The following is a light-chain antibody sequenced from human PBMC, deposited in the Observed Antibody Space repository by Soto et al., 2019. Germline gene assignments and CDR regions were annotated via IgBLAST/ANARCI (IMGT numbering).Light chain of an antibody. J-gene: IGKJ1*01. Sequence: DIQMTQSPSSLSASVGDRVTMTCRASQDIGINLGWFQQKPGKAPKRLIYVASSLQSGVPSRLSGSGSGTEFTLTISSLQPEDFASYFCLQHNAYQWTFGQGTKVEV. CDR1: QDIGIN. CDR2: VAS. V-gene: IGKV1-17*01. CDR3: LQHNAYQWT.